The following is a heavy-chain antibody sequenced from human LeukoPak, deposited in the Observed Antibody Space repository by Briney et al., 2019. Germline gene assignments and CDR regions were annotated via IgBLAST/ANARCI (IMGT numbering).Heavy chain of an antibody. CDR3: TTEYFGGFEY. Sequence: TGGSLRLSCVLSTFTKAWMNWVRQAPGKGLEWVGRVKNRGDGMATDYAAPVKGRFIISRDDSKKTVYPQMDSLKTEDTAVYFCTTEYFGGFEYWGQGTLVTVSS. J-gene: IGHJ4*02. D-gene: IGHD3-16*01. CDR1: TFTKAW. V-gene: IGHV3-15*07. CDR2: VKNRGDGMAT.